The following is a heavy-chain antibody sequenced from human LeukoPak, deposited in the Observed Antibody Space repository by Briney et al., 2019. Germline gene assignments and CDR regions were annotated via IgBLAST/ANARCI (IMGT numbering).Heavy chain of an antibody. CDR2: ISGSGGST. V-gene: IGHV3-23*01. CDR3: ATSSSKYSSGWNDDY. Sequence: GGSLRLSCAASGLTFSSYAMSWVRQAPGKGLEWVSAISGSGGSTYYADSVKGRFTISRDNSKNTLYLQMNSLRAEDTAVYYCATSSSKYSSGWNDDYWGQGTLATVSS. J-gene: IGHJ4*02. CDR1: GLTFSSYA. D-gene: IGHD6-19*01.